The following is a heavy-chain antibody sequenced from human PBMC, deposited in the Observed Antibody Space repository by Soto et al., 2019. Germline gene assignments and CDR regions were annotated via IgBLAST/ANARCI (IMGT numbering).Heavy chain of an antibody. CDR3: AKEPRGGTYCGGDCHNWFDP. V-gene: IGHV3-23*01. J-gene: IGHJ5*02. CDR1: GFTFSSYA. Sequence: GGSLRLSCAASGFTFSSYAMSCVRQAPGKGLEWVSAISGSGGSTYYADSVKGRFTISRDNSKNTLYLQMNSLRAEDTAVYYCAKEPRGGTYCGGDCHNWFDPWGQGT. CDR2: ISGSGGST. D-gene: IGHD2-21*02.